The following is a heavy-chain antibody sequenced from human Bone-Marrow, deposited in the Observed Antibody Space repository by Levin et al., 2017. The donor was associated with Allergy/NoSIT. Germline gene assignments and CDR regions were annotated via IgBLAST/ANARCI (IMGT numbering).Heavy chain of an antibody. V-gene: IGHV3-74*01. CDR2: IKSDGSST. J-gene: IGHJ4*02. D-gene: IGHD3-10*01. CDR3: ARDLWFGESYFDY. CDR1: GFTFRSFW. Sequence: GESLKISCASSGFTFRSFWMHWVRQAPGKGLVWVSRIKSDGSSTNYADSVRGRFTISRDNAKNTLYLQMNSLRAEDTAVYYCARDLWFGESYFDYWGQGTLVTVSS.